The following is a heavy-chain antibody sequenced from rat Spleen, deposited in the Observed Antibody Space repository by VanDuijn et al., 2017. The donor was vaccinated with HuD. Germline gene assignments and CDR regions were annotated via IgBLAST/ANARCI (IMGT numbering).Heavy chain of an antibody. CDR2: INYDGSST. J-gene: IGHJ2*01. CDR3: TTLDY. CDR1: GFTFSDYY. V-gene: IGHV5-20*01. Sequence: EVQLVESGGGLVQPGRSLKLSCAASGFTFSDYYMAWVRQAPTKGLEWVATINYDGSSTYYRDSVKGRFTISRDKAKSTLYLQMDSLRSEDTATYYCTTLDYWGQGVMVTVSS.